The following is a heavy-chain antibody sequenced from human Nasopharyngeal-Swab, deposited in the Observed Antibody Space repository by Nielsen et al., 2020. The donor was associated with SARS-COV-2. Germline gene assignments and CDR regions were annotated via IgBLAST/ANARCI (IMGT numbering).Heavy chain of an antibody. V-gene: IGHV3-21*01. J-gene: IGHJ4*02. Sequence: GGSLRLSCAASGFTFSTYSMNWVRQAPGKGLEWVSSISSSSSYIYYADSLKGRFTISRDNAKNSLYLQMNSLRAEDTAIYYCARDITNGWYSGIGYWGQGTLVTVSS. CDR1: GFTFSTYS. D-gene: IGHD6-19*01. CDR3: ARDITNGWYSGIGY. CDR2: ISSSSSYI.